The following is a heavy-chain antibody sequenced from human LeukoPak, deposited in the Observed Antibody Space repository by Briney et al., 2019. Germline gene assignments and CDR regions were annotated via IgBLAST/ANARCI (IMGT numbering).Heavy chain of an antibody. Sequence: SQTLSLTCAVSGGSISSGGYSWSWIRQPPGKGLEWIGYIYHSGSTYYNPSLKSRVTISVDRSKNQFSLKLSSVTAADTAVYYCARASRHYYGPGGEIDYWGQGTLVTVSS. V-gene: IGHV4-30-2*01. CDR2: IYHSGST. J-gene: IGHJ4*02. D-gene: IGHD3-10*01. CDR3: ARASRHYYGPGGEIDY. CDR1: GGSISSGGYS.